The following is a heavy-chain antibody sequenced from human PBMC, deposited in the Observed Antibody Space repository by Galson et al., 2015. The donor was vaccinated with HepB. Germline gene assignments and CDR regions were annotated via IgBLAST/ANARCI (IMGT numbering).Heavy chain of an antibody. CDR3: ARDPYDSTPLDY. CDR2: IDPSDSYS. J-gene: IGHJ4*02. CDR1: GYSFASYW. Sequence: QSGAEVKKPGESLRISCKGSGYSFASYWISWVRQMPGKGLEWMGRIDPSDSYSNYSPSFQGHVTISADKSISTAYLQWSSLKASDTAVYYCARDPYDSTPLDYWGQGTLVTVSS. D-gene: IGHD5-12*01. V-gene: IGHV5-10-1*01.